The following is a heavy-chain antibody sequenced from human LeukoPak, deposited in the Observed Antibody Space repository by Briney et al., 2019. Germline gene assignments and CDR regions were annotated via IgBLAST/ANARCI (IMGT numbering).Heavy chain of an antibody. CDR1: GFTFSSYG. Sequence: PGRSLRLSCAASGFTFSSYGMHWVRQAPGKGLEWVAVISYGGSNKYSADSVKGRFTISRDNSKNTLYLQMNSLRAEDTAVYYCAKPSGPHQYYFYYGMDVWGQGTTVTVSS. V-gene: IGHV3-30*18. CDR2: ISYGGSNK. D-gene: IGHD1-26*01. J-gene: IGHJ6*02. CDR3: AKPSGPHQYYFYYGMDV.